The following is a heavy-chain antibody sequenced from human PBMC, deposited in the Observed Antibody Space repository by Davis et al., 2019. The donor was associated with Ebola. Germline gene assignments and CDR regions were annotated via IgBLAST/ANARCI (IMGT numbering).Heavy chain of an antibody. Sequence: SETLSLTCAVYGGSFSGYYWSWIRQSPGKGLEWIGEIDHSGRTNYNPPLKSRVTISVDTSKNQFSLKLSSVTAADTAVYYCARRCTVPATYIPTYYDYYMDVWGKGTTVTVSS. D-gene: IGHD6-19*01. J-gene: IGHJ6*03. CDR1: GGSFSGYY. CDR3: ARRCTVPATYIPTYYDYYMDV. CDR2: IDHSGRT. V-gene: IGHV4-34*01.